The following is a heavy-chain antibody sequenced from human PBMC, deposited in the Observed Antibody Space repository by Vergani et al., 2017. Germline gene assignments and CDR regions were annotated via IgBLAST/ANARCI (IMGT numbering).Heavy chain of an antibody. D-gene: IGHD3-22*01. V-gene: IGHV4-4*07. J-gene: IGHJ4*02. CDR1: GVSINSRYY. CDR3: ARAEFSTNYYGQSYYLDY. CDR2: VYFTGST. Sequence: QVQLQESGPGLVKSSQTLSLTCRVSGVSINSRYYWTWVRQPAGKGLQWLGRVYFTGSTNYNPSLRSRLSLSIDTSLNEFSLKLHSMSADDTAMYFCARAEFSTNYYGQSYYLDYWGQGIPVTVSS.